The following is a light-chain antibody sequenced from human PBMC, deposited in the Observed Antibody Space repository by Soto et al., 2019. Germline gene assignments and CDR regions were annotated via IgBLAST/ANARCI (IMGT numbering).Light chain of an antibody. CDR3: QQRSNWL. CDR1: QSVSSN. J-gene: IGKJ2*01. V-gene: IGKV3-11*01. Sequence: HSLATLSVSKGERATLSCRASQSVSSNLAWYQQKPGQAPRLLIYDASNRATGIPARFSGSGSGTDFTLTISSLEPEDFAIYYCQQRSNWLFG. CDR2: DAS.